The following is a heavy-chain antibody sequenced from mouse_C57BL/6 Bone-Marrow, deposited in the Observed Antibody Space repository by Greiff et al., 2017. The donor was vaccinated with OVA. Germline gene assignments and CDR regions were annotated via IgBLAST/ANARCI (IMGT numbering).Heavy chain of an antibody. Sequence: EVQGVESGGGLVQPGGSLKLSCAASGFTFSDYGMAWVRQAPRKGPEWVAFISNLAYSIYYADTVTGRFTISRENAKNTLYLEMSSVRSEDTAMYYCARPAQATGYAMDYWGQGTSVTVSS. CDR3: ARPAQATGYAMDY. V-gene: IGHV5-15*01. CDR2: ISNLAYSI. CDR1: GFTFSDYG. D-gene: IGHD3-2*02. J-gene: IGHJ4*01.